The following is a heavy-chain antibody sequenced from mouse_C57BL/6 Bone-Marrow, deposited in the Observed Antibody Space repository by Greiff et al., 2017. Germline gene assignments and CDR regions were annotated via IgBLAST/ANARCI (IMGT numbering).Heavy chain of an antibody. CDR1: GYTFTSYW. D-gene: IGHD2-4*01. CDR2: INPSNGGT. V-gene: IGHV1-53*01. Sequence: VQLQQPGTELVKPGASVKLSCKASGYTFTSYWLHWVKQRPGQGLEWIGNINPSNGGTNYNEKFKSKATLTVDKSSSTAYMQLSSLTAEDSAVYYGARGARVITTRAYYCDYWGQGTTLTVSS. J-gene: IGHJ2*01. CDR3: ARGARVITTRAYYCDY.